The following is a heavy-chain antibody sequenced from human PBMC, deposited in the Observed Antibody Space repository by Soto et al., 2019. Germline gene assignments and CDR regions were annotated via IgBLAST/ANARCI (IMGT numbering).Heavy chain of an antibody. D-gene: IGHD1-26*01. V-gene: IGHV5-51*01. Sequence: AEALKISCNGSGYSFTSYWIGWVRQMPGKGLEWMGIVYPGYSDTRYTPSFLGQVNISANKSISTAYLQWSSLKTSDTAMYYCAVRGEGNYYRFDPWGQGTRVTVSS. CDR3: AVRGEGNYYRFDP. CDR2: VYPGYSDT. J-gene: IGHJ5*01. CDR1: GYSFTSYW.